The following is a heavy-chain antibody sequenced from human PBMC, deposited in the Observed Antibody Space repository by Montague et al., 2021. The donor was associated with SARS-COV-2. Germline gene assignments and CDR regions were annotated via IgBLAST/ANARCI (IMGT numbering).Heavy chain of an antibody. CDR3: ARAFGWLSITRYRYFDL. CDR2: IYASGGT. D-gene: IGHD3-9*01. V-gene: IGHV4-4*07. Sequence: SETLSLTCTVSGDSITYFYWNWIRQPTGKGLEWIGRIYASGGTNSNPSLKSRVTMSVDTSKNEFSLKLSSVTAADTAVYYCARAFGWLSITRYRYFDLWGRGTLVTVSS. J-gene: IGHJ2*01. CDR1: GDSITYFY.